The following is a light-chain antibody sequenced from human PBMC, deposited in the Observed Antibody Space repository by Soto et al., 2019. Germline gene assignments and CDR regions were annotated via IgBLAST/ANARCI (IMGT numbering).Light chain of an antibody. Sequence: DIQMTQSPSSLSASVGAIVTITCRASQSISSYLNWYQQKPGKAPKIMIYAASSLQSGVPSRFSGSGSGTDFTLTISSLQPEDVATYYCQQSYSTPYTFGQGTRLEIK. CDR3: QQSYSTPYT. CDR1: QSISSY. V-gene: IGKV1-39*01. CDR2: AAS. J-gene: IGKJ5*01.